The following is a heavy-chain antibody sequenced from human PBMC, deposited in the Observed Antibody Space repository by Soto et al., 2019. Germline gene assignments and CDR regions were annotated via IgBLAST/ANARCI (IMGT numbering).Heavy chain of an antibody. CDR3: ARQNYYGSGSYSDY. CDR2: FYPGDSDT. J-gene: IGHJ4*02. CDR1: GYSFTSYW. V-gene: IGHV5-51*01. D-gene: IGHD3-10*01. Sequence: GESLKISCKGSGYSFTSYWIGWVRQMPGKGLEWMGIFYPGDSDTRYGPSFQGQVTISADKSISTAFLQWNSLKASDTAMYYCARQNYYGSGSYSDYWGQGTLVTVSS.